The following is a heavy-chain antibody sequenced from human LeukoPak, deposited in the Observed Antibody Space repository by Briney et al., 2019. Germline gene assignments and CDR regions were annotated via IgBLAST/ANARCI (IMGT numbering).Heavy chain of an antibody. CDR1: GFTFSSSA. CDR2: ISASGGST. D-gene: IGHD5-18*01. J-gene: IGHJ4*02. Sequence: GGSLRLSCAASGFTFSSSAVSWVRQVPGKGLEWVSGISASGGSTYYADSVRGRFTISRDNSKNTLYVQMNSLRDEDTAVYYCAKDLIAYSYGYAGRSNFDYWGQGTLVTVSS. V-gene: IGHV3-23*01. CDR3: AKDLIAYSYGYAGRSNFDY.